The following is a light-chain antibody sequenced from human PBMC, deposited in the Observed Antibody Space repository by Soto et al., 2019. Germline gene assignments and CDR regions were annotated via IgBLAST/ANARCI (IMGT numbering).Light chain of an antibody. CDR3: HSYDKWPPGT. CDR2: DAS. Sequence: EIVMTQFPATLSESPGERVTLSCRASQTVSTNLAWYQQKPGEAPRLLIFDASARAVGIPGRFSGSVSGTEFTLPISSLQPEDFAVYFCHSYDKWPPGTFGQGTKVDIK. V-gene: IGKV3D-15*01. J-gene: IGKJ1*01. CDR1: QTVSTN.